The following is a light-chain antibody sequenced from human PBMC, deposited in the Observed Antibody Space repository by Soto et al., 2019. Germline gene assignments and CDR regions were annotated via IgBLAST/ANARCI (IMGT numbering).Light chain of an antibody. CDR2: GAS. V-gene: IGKV3D-15*01. CDR1: ESVNSN. Sequence: IVLTQSAATLSLSPGKRGTLSCRSRESVNSNLAWYGQKPGEAARLVXFGASYRATGIQARLSGSGSGKEFNLNISSLQSEDFAVYFCKQYDDWLRLTFGGGTKVDI. CDR3: KQYDDWLRLT. J-gene: IGKJ4*01.